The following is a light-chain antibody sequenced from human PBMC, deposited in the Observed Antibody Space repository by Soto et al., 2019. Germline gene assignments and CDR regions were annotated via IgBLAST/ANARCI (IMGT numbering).Light chain of an antibody. J-gene: IGKJ1*01. Sequence: EIVLTQSPGTLSLSPGERATLSCRASQSISTNLAWYQQKRGQAPRLLIYGASTRATGIPARFSGSGSGTEFTLTISSLQSEDFAIYYCQQYNNWPLFGQGTKVDIK. CDR1: QSISTN. CDR3: QQYNNWPL. CDR2: GAS. V-gene: IGKV3-15*01.